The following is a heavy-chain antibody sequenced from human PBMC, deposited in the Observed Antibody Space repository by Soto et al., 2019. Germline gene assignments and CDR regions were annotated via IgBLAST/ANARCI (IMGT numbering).Heavy chain of an antibody. Sequence: LRLSCAASGFTFSMYWMHWVRQVPGKGPEWVSRINDDGSSTNYADSVKGRFTISRDNAKNTLYLQMNALRAEDRAVYYCTRGPRSTSTGTGAFWGQGTLVTVSS. CDR2: INDDGSST. CDR3: TRGPRSTSTGTGAF. V-gene: IGHV3-74*01. D-gene: IGHD1-1*01. J-gene: IGHJ4*02. CDR1: GFTFSMYW.